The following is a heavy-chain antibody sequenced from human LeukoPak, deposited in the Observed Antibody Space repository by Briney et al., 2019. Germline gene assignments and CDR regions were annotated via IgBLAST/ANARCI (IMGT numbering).Heavy chain of an antibody. CDR1: GGSISSGDYY. J-gene: IGHJ3*02. Sequence: SETLSLTCTVSGGSISSGDYYWSWIRQPPGKGLEWIGYIYYSGSTYYNPSLKSRVTISVDTSKNQFSLKLSSVTAADTAVYYCARDLIAAAGRGAFDIWGQGTMVTVSS. D-gene: IGHD6-13*01. CDR2: IYYSGST. V-gene: IGHV4-30-4*01. CDR3: ARDLIAAAGRGAFDI.